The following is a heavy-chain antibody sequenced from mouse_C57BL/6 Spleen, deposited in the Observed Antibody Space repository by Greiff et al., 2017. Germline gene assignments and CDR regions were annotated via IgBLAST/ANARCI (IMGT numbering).Heavy chain of an antibody. CDR1: GFSFNTYA. V-gene: IGHV10-1*01. J-gene: IGHJ2*01. D-gene: IGHD1-1*01. CDR2: IRSKSNNYAT. Sequence: EVKLMESGGGLVQPKGSLKLSCAASGFSFNTYAMNWVRQAPGKGLEWVARIRSKSNNYATYYTDSVKVRFTISRDDSESMLYLHMNNLKTEDTAMYYCVRQRTVPGNYFDYWGQGTTLTVSS. CDR3: VRQRTVPGNYFDY.